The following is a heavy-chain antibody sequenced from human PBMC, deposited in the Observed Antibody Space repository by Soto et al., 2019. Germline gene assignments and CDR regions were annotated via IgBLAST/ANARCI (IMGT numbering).Heavy chain of an antibody. D-gene: IGHD2-15*01. Sequence: SETLSLTCTVSGGSISSYYWSWIRQPPGKGLEWIGYIYYSGSTNYNPSLKSRVTISVDTSKNQFSLKLSSVTAADTAVYYCARASGCSGGSCAFDPWGEGTLVTVSS. CDR2: IYYSGST. V-gene: IGHV4-59*01. J-gene: IGHJ5*02. CDR1: GGSISSYY. CDR3: ARASGCSGGSCAFDP.